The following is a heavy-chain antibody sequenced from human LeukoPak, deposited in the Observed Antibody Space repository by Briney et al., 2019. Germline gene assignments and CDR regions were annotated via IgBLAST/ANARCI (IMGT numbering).Heavy chain of an antibody. Sequence: GGSLRLSCTASGFTFSNYSMSWVRQAPGKGLEWVSSISSSRTYIYYADSLKGRFTISRDNAKNSLYLQMNSLRAEDTAVYYCAGAKSDMVRGVIYFWGQGTLVTVSS. J-gene: IGHJ4*02. CDR1: GFTFSNYS. D-gene: IGHD3-10*01. V-gene: IGHV3-21*01. CDR3: AGAKSDMVRGVIYF. CDR2: ISSSRTYI.